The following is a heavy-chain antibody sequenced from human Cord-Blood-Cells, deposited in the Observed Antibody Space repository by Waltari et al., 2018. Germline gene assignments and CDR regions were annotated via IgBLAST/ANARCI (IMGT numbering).Heavy chain of an antibody. D-gene: IGHD3-9*01. J-gene: IGHJ3*02. V-gene: IGHV3-53*02. CDR3: ARDPTGYDAFDI. CDR2: IYSGGST. CDR1: GLTVSSTY. Sequence: EVQLVETGGGLIQPGGSLSLSCPASGLTVSSTYLAWRRQAPGKGLEWVSVIYSGGSTYYADSVKGRFTISRDNSKNTLYLQMNSLRAEDTAMYYCARDPTGYDAFDIWGQGTMVTVFS.